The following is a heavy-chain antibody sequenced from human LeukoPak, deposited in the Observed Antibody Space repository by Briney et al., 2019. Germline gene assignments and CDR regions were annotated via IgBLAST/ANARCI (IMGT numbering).Heavy chain of an antibody. Sequence: PGGSLRLSCAASGFTFSSYSMNWVRQAPGKGLEWVSYISSSSSTIYYADSVKGRFTISRDNAKNSLYLQMNSLRAEDTAVYYCARELAGSSWFYFDSWGQGTLVTVSS. V-gene: IGHV3-48*01. J-gene: IGHJ4*02. D-gene: IGHD6-13*01. CDR2: ISSSSSTI. CDR1: GFTFSSYS. CDR3: ARELAGSSWFYFDS.